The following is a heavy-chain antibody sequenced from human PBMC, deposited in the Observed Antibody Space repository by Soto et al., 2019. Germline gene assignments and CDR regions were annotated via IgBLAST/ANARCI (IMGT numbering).Heavy chain of an antibody. CDR1: GFSFSSYA. J-gene: IGHJ6*02. Sequence: HPGGSLRLSCAASGFSFSSYAMTWVRQAPGRGLEWVSAISGSGSPTYYADSAKGRFTISRDNSKSTLYLQMNSLRADDTAVYYCARDMSGGTYNYYYGMDVWGQGTTVTVSS. V-gene: IGHV3-23*01. D-gene: IGHD1-26*01. CDR3: ARDMSGGTYNYYYGMDV. CDR2: ISGSGSPT.